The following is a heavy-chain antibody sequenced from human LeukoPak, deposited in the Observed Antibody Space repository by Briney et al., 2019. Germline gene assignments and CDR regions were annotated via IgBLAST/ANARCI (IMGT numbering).Heavy chain of an antibody. CDR3: ARLFDRDYVSYFDY. CDR1: GYSFTNYW. V-gene: IGHV5-51*01. D-gene: IGHD3-16*01. J-gene: IGHJ4*02. CDR2: IYPGDSDT. Sequence: GESLKISCKASGYSFTNYWIAWVRQMSGKGLECMGIIYPGDSDTRYSPSFQGQVSISADKSISTAYLQWSSLKASDTAMYYCARLFDRDYVSYFDYWGQGTLVTVSS.